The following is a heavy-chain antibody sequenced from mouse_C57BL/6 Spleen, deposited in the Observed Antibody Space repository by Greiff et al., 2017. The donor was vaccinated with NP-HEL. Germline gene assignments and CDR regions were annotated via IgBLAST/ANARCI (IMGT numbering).Heavy chain of an antibody. V-gene: IGHV1-59*01. J-gene: IGHJ3*01. CDR1: GYTFTSYW. Sequence: VQLQQPGAELVRPGTSVKLSCKASGYTFTSYWMHWVKQRPGQGLEWIGVIDPSDSYTNYNQKFKGKATLTVDTSSSTAYMQLSSLTSEDSAVYYCARGQLRLFAYWGQGTLVTVSA. D-gene: IGHD3-2*02. CDR3: ARGQLRLFAY. CDR2: IDPSDSYT.